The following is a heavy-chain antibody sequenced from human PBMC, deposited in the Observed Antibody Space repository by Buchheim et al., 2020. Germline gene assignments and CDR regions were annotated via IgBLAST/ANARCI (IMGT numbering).Heavy chain of an antibody. Sequence: DVQLVESGGGLVQPGGSLRLSCAASGFTFSAYEMNWVRQAPGKGLEWVSYITSGGTMIYYADSVEGRFTISRDNTKNSLYLQMNSLRAEDTAVYYCARDRSGYQGMDVWGQGT. J-gene: IGHJ6*02. CDR2: ITSGGTMI. CDR1: GFTFSAYE. CDR3: ARDRSGYQGMDV. V-gene: IGHV3-48*03. D-gene: IGHD2-2*01.